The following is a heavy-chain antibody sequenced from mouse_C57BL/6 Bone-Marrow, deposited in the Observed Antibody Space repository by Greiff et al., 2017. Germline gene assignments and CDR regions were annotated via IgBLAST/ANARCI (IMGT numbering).Heavy chain of an antibody. D-gene: IGHD1-1*01. CDR3: AIPLYYGSSPYWYFDV. CDR1: GYTFTSYW. Sequence: QVQLKQPGAELVKPGASVKVSCKASGYTFTSYWMHWVKQRPGQGLEWIGRIHPSDSDTNYNQKFKGKATLTVDKSSSTAYMQLSSLTSEDSAVYYCAIPLYYGSSPYWYFDVWGTGTTVTVSS. CDR2: IHPSDSDT. J-gene: IGHJ1*03. V-gene: IGHV1-74*01.